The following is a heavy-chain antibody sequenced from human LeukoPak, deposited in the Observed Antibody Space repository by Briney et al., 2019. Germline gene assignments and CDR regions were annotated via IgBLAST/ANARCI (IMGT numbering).Heavy chain of an antibody. J-gene: IGHJ5*02. CDR1: GFTFSSYG. Sequence: GGSLRLSCAASGFTFSSYGMHWVRQAPGNGLEWVSAIVGSGGNPYSDESTFYADSVKGRFTISRDNSKNTLYLQMHSLRAEDTALYYCAMVHITSWSWWFDPWGQGTLVTVSS. D-gene: IGHD2-21*01. CDR2: IVGSGGNPYSDEST. V-gene: IGHV3-23*01. CDR3: AMVHITSWSWWFDP.